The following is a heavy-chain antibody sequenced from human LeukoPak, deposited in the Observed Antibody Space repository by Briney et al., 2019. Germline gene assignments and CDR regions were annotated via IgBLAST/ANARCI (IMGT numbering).Heavy chain of an antibody. V-gene: IGHV1-2*02. D-gene: IGHD3-22*01. CDR1: GYTFTGYY. CDR2: INPNSGGT. J-gene: IGHJ4*02. CDR3: ARDFTAGITMISGSDY. Sequence: ASVKVSCKASGYTFTGYYIHWVRQAPGQGLEWMGWINPNSGGTNYAQKFQGRVTMTRDTSISTAYMELSRLRSDGTAVYYCARDFTAGITMISGSDYWGQGTLVTVSS.